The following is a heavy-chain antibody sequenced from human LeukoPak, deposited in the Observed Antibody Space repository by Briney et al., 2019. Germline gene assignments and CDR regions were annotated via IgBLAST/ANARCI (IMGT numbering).Heavy chain of an antibody. V-gene: IGHV3-23*01. J-gene: IGHJ4*02. CDR3: AKSRDTAMVTGYFDY. CDR2: ISGSAGST. D-gene: IGHD5-18*01. CDR1: GITFSSFA. Sequence: GGSLRLSCAASGITFSSFAMSWVRQAPGKGLERVSAISGSAGSTYYADSVKGRFTISRDNSKNTLYLQMNSLRAEDTAIYYCAKSRDTAMVTGYFDYWGQGTLVTVSS.